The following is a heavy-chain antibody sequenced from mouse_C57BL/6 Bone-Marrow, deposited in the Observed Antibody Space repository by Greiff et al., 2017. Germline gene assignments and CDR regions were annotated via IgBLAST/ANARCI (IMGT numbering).Heavy chain of an antibody. D-gene: IGHD2-4*01. J-gene: IGHJ1*03. Sequence: QVHVKQSGPELVKPGASVKISCKASGYTFTDYYINWVKQRPGQGLEWIGWIFPGSGSTYYNEKFKGKATLTVDKSSSTAYMLLSSLTSEDSAVYFCARSYDYDEDWYFDVWGTGTTVTVSS. V-gene: IGHV1-75*01. CDR2: IFPGSGST. CDR1: GYTFTDYY. CDR3: ARSYDYDEDWYFDV.